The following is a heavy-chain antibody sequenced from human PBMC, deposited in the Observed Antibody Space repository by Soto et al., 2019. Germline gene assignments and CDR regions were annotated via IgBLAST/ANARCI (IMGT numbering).Heavy chain of an antibody. CDR1: GYTFTSYY. CDR2: INPSGGST. Sequence: ASVKVSCKASGYTFTSYYMHWVRQAPGQGLEWMGIINPSGGSTSYAQKFQGRVTMTRDTSTSTVYMELSSLRSEDTAVYYCASVGVELEPSNYWGQGTLVTVSS. D-gene: IGHD1-1*01. J-gene: IGHJ4*02. CDR3: ASVGVELEPSNY. V-gene: IGHV1-46*03.